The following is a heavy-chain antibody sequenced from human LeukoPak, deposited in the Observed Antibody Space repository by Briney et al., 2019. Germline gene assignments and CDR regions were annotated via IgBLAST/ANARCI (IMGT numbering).Heavy chain of an antibody. V-gene: IGHV4-34*01. CDR2: INHSGST. J-gene: IGHJ4*02. Sequence: PSESLSLTCAVYGGSFSGYYWSWIRQPLGKGLEWIGEINHSGSTNYNPSLKSRVTISVDTSKNQFSLKLSSVTAADTAVYYCAREAQYYYDSSGYYNPIDYWGQGTLVTVSS. CDR1: GGSFSGYY. CDR3: AREAQYYYDSSGYYNPIDY. D-gene: IGHD3-22*01.